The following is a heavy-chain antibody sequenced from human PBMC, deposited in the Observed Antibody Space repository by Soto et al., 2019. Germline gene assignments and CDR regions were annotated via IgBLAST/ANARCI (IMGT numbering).Heavy chain of an antibody. Sequence: QVQLVESGGGVVQPGRSLRVSCAASGFAFSSYDRPWFRKAPAKGLGGWPVKSYDGNNKYYADSVKGRFTISRDSSKNTLYLQMNSLRAEDTAVYYCAKEAYCSGGSCYYYYYGMDVWGQGTTVTVSS. J-gene: IGHJ6*02. D-gene: IGHD2-15*01. V-gene: IGHV3-30*18. CDR1: GFAFSSYD. CDR3: AKEAYCSGGSCYYYYYGMDV. CDR2: KSYDGNNK.